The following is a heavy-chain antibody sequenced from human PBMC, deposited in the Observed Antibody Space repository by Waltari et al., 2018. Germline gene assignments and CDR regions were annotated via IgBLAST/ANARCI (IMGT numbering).Heavy chain of an antibody. J-gene: IGHJ3*01. V-gene: IGHV1-8*02. CDR1: GYTFINYD. CDR3: ARDYDTSTLYVENAFDV. CDR2: RNPKLAMR. D-gene: IGHD3-22*01. Sequence: QVQLVQSGAEVKKPGASVRVSCKASGYTFINYDINWGRQAPGQGLEWMGWRNPKLAMRGYAQKCQGRVSMTSDASSRTAYMELSGLTPDDTAVYYCARDYDTSTLYVENAFDVWGQGTVVTVSS.